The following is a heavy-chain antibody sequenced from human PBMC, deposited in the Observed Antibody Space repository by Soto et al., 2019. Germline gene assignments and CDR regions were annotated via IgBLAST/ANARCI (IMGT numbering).Heavy chain of an antibody. D-gene: IGHD3-10*01. J-gene: IGHJ6*02. CDR1: GYTFTSYY. Sequence: ASVKVSCKASGYTFTSYYMHWARQAPGQGLEWMGIINPSGGSTSYAQKFQGRVTMTRDTSTSTVYMELSSLRSEDTAVYYCATYGSGSYIGYYYGMDVWGQGTTVTVSS. V-gene: IGHV1-46*01. CDR3: ATYGSGSYIGYYYGMDV. CDR2: INPSGGST.